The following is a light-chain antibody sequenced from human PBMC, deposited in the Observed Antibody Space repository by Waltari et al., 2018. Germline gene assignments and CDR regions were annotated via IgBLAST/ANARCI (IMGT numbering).Light chain of an antibody. CDR3: QKYGTLPAT. J-gene: IGKJ1*01. Sequence: EIVLTQSPGTLSLSPGERATLSCRASQSVSRTLAWYQQKPCQAPRLLIYDASTRDTGIPDRFSGSGSGTDFSLTISRVEPEDFAVYYCQKYGTLPATFGQGTKVEIK. V-gene: IGKV3-20*01. CDR1: QSVSRT. CDR2: DAS.